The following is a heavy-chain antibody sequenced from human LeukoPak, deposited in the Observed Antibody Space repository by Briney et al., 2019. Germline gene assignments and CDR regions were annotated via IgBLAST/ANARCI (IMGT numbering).Heavy chain of an antibody. D-gene: IGHD1-26*01. CDR1: GASIRSGDYY. V-gene: IGHV4-61*08. CDR2: IYYSGST. J-gene: IGHJ3*02. CDR3: ARGWELLSSEAFDI. Sequence: SQTLSLTCTVSGASIRSGDYYWSWIRQPPGKGLEWIGYIYYSGSTNYNPSLKSRVTISVDTSKNQFSLKLSSVTAADTAVYYCARGWELLSSEAFDIWGQGTMVTVSS.